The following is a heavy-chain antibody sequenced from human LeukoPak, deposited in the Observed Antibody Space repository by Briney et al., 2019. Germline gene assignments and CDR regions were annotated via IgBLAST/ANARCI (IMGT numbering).Heavy chain of an antibody. CDR2: IYHSGST. D-gene: IGHD6-13*01. CDR1: GGSISSGGYY. CDR3: ASARQQLLNY. Sequence: SETLSLTCTVSGGSISSGGYYWSWIRQPPGKGLEWIGYIYHSGSTYYNPSLESRVTISVDRSKNQFSLKLSSVTAADTAVYYCASARQQLLNYWGQGTLDTVSS. J-gene: IGHJ4*02. V-gene: IGHV4-30-2*01.